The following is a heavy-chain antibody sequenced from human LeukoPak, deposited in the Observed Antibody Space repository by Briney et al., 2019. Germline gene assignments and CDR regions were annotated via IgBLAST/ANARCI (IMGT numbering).Heavy chain of an antibody. Sequence: GGSLRLSCSASGFTFSSYAMHWVRQAPGKGLEYVSAISSNGGSTYYADSVKGRFTISRDNSKNTLYLQMSSLRAEDTAVYYCVKGSIVVVVAAPRGDALDIWGQGTMVTVSS. CDR2: ISSNGGST. CDR1: GFTFSSYA. CDR3: VKGSIVVVVAAPRGDALDI. D-gene: IGHD2-15*01. J-gene: IGHJ3*02. V-gene: IGHV3-64D*06.